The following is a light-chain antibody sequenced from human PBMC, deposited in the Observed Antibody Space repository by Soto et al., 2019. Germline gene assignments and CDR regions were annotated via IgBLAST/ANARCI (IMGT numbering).Light chain of an antibody. CDR1: QSVSSNY. V-gene: IGKV3D-20*02. CDR2: DAS. J-gene: IGKJ5*01. CDR3: QQRSNWSIT. Sequence: IVLTQSPGTLSLSPGERATLSCRASQSVSSNYLAWYQQKPGQAPRLLIYDASNRATGIPARFSGSGSGTDFTLTISSLEPEDFAVYYCQQRSNWSITFGQGTRLEIK.